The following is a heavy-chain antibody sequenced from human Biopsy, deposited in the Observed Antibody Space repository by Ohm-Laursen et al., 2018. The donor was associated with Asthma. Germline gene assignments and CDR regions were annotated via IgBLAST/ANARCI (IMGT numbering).Heavy chain of an antibody. J-gene: IGHJ4*02. CDR3: VKDHSAGYYYFDD. D-gene: IGHD2-21*01. Sequence: GSLRLSCTASGFTFSSYSMHWVRQAPGRGPEYVSFIATDGSNKFYADSVKGRFTVSRDNSKHTLYLHMTGLRPEDTGVYYCVKDHSAGYYYFDDWDQGAQVTVSS. CDR2: IATDGSNK. V-gene: IGHV3-64D*08. CDR1: GFTFSSYS.